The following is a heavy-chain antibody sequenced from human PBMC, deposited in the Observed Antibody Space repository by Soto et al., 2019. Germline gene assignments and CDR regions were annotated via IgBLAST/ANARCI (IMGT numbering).Heavy chain of an antibody. CDR1: GYSFPNYG. CDR2: ISGYNGDT. CDR3: ARDPNGDYDFDY. V-gene: IGHV1-18*01. Sequence: ASVNGSCKTSGYSFPNYGVSWVRQAPGQGLEWMGWISGYNGDTNYAQKFQGRVTMTTDTSTNTAYMELRSLRSDDTAVYYCARDPNGDYDFDYWGQGTLVTVSS. J-gene: IGHJ4*02. D-gene: IGHD4-17*01.